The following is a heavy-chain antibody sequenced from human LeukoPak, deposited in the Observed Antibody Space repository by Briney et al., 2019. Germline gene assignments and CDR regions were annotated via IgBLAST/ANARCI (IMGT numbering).Heavy chain of an antibody. CDR1: GGSFSGYY. CDR2: INHSGST. D-gene: IGHD6-19*01. CDR3: ARAGYSSGWYEDD. V-gene: IGHV4-34*01. J-gene: IGHJ4*02. Sequence: TSETLSLTCAVYGGSFSGYYWSWIRQPPGKGLEWIGEINHSGSTNYNPSLKSRVTISVDTSKNQFSLKLSSVTAADTAVYYCARAGYSSGWYEDDWGQGTLVTVSS.